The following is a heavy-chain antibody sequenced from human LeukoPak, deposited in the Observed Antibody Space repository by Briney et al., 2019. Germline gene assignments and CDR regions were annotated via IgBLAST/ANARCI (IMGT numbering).Heavy chain of an antibody. V-gene: IGHV4-59*01. CDR1: GGSISSYY. J-gene: IGHJ4*02. CDR2: IYYSGST. D-gene: IGHD2-2*01. CDR3: AREGGYCSSTSCLDPFDY. Sequence: SETLSLTCTVSGGSISSYYWSWIRQPPGKGLEWIGYIYYSGSTNYNPSLKSRVTISVDTSKSQFSLKLSSVAAADTAVYYCAREGGYCSSTSCLDPFDYWGQGTLVTVSS.